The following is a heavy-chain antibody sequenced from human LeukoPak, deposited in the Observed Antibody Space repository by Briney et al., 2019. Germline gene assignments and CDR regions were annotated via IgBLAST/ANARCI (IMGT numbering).Heavy chain of an antibody. D-gene: IGHD6-19*01. J-gene: IGHJ4*02. CDR3: ASGDGDSSGWHPELN. CDR1: GFTFSSYW. Sequence: GGSLRLSCAASGFTFSSYWMHWVRHAPGKGLVWVSRINSDGSSTSYADSVKGRFTISRDNAKNTLYLQMNSLRAEDTAVYYCASGDGDSSGWHPELNWGQGTLVTVSS. CDR2: INSDGSST. V-gene: IGHV3-74*01.